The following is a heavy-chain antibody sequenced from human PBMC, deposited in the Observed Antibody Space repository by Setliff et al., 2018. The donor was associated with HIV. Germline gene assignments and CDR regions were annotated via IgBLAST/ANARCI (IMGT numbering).Heavy chain of an antibody. V-gene: IGHV4-4*07. CDR1: GGSFSGYD. J-gene: IGHJ5*02. D-gene: IGHD6-13*01. CDR3: AREWVLAATGTGIDP. CDR2: IYTTGST. Sequence: SETLSLTCAVYGGSFSGYDWSWIRQPAGKGLEWIGRIYTTGSTNYNPPLKSRVTISVDSSKNQFSLRLSSVTAADTAVYYCAREWVLAATGTGIDPWGQGTLVTVSS.